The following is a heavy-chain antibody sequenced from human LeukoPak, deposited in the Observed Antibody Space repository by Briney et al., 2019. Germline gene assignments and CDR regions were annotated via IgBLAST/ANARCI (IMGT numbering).Heavy chain of an antibody. CDR3: ARRPRYSSGWYYFDY. Sequence: SETLSLTCAVYGGSFSGDYWNWIRQPPGKGLEWIGEINHSGSTNSNPSLKSRVTISVDRSKSQFSLKLSSVTAADTAVYYCARRPRYSSGWYYFDYWGQGTLVTVSS. CDR1: GGSFSGDY. CDR2: INHSGST. D-gene: IGHD6-19*01. V-gene: IGHV4-34*01. J-gene: IGHJ4*02.